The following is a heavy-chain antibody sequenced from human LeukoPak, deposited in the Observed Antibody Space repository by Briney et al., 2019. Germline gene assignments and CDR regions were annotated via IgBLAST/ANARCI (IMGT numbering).Heavy chain of an antibody. V-gene: IGHV4-61*02. J-gene: IGHJ4*02. CDR3: AMPPGS. Sequence: SETLSLTCTVSGGSISSGSYYWSWLRQPAGKGLEWIGRIYTSGSTNYNPSLKSRVTISVDTSKNQFSLKLSSVTAADTAVYYCAMPPGSWGQGTLVTVSS. D-gene: IGHD2-15*01. CDR1: GGSISSGSYY. CDR2: IYTSGST.